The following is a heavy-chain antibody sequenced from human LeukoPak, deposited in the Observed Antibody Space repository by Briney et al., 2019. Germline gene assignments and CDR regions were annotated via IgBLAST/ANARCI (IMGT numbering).Heavy chain of an antibody. CDR3: ARLTGYSSGWYYFDY. CDR2: IYPGDSDT. CDR1: GYSFTSYW. J-gene: IGHJ4*02. Sequence: GESLKISCKGSGYSFTSYWIGWVRQMPGKGLEWMGIIYPGDSDTRYSPSFQGQVTISADKSISTAYLQWSSLKASGTAMYYCARLTGYSSGWYYFDYRGQGTLVTVSS. V-gene: IGHV5-51*01. D-gene: IGHD6-19*01.